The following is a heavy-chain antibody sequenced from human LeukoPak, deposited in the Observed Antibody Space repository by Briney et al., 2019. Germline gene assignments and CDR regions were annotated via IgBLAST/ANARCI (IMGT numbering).Heavy chain of an antibody. V-gene: IGHV3-33*08. CDR2: LVYDARS. Sequence: PGGSLRLSCAASGFTFSGYGMHWVRQAPGKGLEWVARLVYDARSDYANSVKGRFSISRDDSKNTLFLDMSNLRVEDTALYYCARDLSAAFDFWGQGVPVTVSS. J-gene: IGHJ4*02. CDR1: GFTFSGYG. D-gene: IGHD6-25*01. CDR3: ARDLSAAFDF.